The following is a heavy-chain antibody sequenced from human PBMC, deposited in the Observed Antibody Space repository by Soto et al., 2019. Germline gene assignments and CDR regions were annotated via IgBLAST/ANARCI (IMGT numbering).Heavy chain of an antibody. CDR2: IFHTGGT. D-gene: IGHD6-25*01. CDR3: ARVFSSGSGWMYYFDF. V-gene: IGHV4-4*02. Sequence: QVQLQESGPGLVKPSETLSLTCTVSSDSIAGENWWSWVRQPPGMGLEWIGEIFHTGGTNYNPSIKGRVTMEVDKSKNQFSLKLCSATAADTAVYYCARVFSSGSGWMYYFDFWGQGTLVSVSS. J-gene: IGHJ4*02. CDR1: SDSIAGENW.